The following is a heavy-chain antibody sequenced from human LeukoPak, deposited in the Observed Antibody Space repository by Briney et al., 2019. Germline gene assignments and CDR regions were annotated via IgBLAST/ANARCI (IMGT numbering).Heavy chain of an antibody. CDR1: GDSISSGDYY. J-gene: IGHJ6*03. D-gene: IGHD5-18*01. V-gene: IGHV4-61*02. CDR2: ISSSGST. CDR3: AKVGGYSYGSFYYYYMDV. Sequence: NPSETLSLTCTVSGDSISSGDYYWSWIRQPAGKGLEWIGRISSSGSTNYNPSLKSRVTISVDTSKNQFSLKLSSVTAADTAVYYCAKVGGYSYGSFYYYYMDVWGKGTTVTVSS.